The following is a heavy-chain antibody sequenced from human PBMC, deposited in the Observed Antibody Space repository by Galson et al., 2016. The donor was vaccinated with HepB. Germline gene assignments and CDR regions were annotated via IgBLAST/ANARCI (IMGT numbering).Heavy chain of an antibody. Sequence: SLRLSCAGSGFTFNSYAMNWVRQAPGKGLEWVSAISGSTGRTYYADSVKGHFTISRDNYKNTLYLQMNSLRAGDTGLYYCAKESPKNAGGAFDIWGQGTMVTVSS. CDR3: AKESPKNAGGAFDI. J-gene: IGHJ3*02. CDR2: ISGSTGRT. D-gene: IGHD1-1*01. CDR1: GFTFNSYA. V-gene: IGHV3-23*01.